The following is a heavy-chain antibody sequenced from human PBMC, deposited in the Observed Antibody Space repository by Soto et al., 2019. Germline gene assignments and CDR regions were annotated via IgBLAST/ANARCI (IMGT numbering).Heavy chain of an antibody. Sequence: QVQLVQSGAEVKKPGSSVKVSCKASGGTFSSYAISWVRQAPGQGLEWMGGIIPIFGTANSAQKFQGRVTITEDESPSAAYMELSSLRSEDTAVYYCAADPPIAEAKGFDYWGQGTLVTVAA. D-gene: IGHD6-13*01. CDR3: AADPPIAEAKGFDY. J-gene: IGHJ4*02. CDR2: IIPIFGTA. CDR1: GGTFSSYA. V-gene: IGHV1-69*01.